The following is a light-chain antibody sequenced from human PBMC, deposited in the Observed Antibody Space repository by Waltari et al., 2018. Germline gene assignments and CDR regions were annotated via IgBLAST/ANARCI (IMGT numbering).Light chain of an antibody. Sequence: QTVVTQEPSVTVSPGGTVTLTCASSTGAVTSGDYANWFQQKPGQATRSLIFGANNKYSWTPARFSGSLLGGKAALTLSGVQPEDEAEYYCLLYYGGLWVFGGGTKLTVL. V-gene: IGLV7-43*01. CDR1: TGAVTSGDY. CDR3: LLYYGGLWV. J-gene: IGLJ3*02. CDR2: GAN.